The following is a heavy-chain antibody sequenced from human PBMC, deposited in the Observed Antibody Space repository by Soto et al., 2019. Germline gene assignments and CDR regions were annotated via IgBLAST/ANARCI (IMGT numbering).Heavy chain of an antibody. CDR3: ARDTFVGSRVWDAFDS. D-gene: IGHD6-19*01. Sequence: QVQLVQSGADMKKPGASVKVSCRTSGYRFTTYGISWVRQAPGQGLEWMGWISTYNEKKKYIQKFQGRLTMTTEASTSTAYMELKNLRSDDTAVYYCARDTFVGSRVWDAFDSWGQGTLVTVSS. J-gene: IGHJ4*02. V-gene: IGHV1-18*04. CDR1: GYRFTTYG. CDR2: ISTYNEKK.